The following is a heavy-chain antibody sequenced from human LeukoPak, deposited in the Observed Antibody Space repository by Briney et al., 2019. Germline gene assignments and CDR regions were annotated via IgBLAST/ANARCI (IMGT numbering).Heavy chain of an antibody. CDR1: GFTFSTYA. J-gene: IGHJ4*02. D-gene: IGHD2-21*02. Sequence: GGSLKLFCAASGFTFSTYAMSLVRQAPGKGLEWVSGISISGGSSYYADSVKGRFTISRDNSKNTPFLQMNRLRAEDTAVYYCAKDRVLIFAHCCFDHWGQGALVTVSS. CDR3: AKDRVLIFAHCCFDH. CDR2: ISISGGSS. V-gene: IGHV3-23*01.